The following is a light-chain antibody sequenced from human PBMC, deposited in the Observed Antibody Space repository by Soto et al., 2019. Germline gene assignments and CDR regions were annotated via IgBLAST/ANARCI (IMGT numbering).Light chain of an antibody. CDR2: DVS. CDR1: XXXXGCYNY. Sequence: QSALTQPASVSGSPGXSXTXXXXXXXXXXGCYNYVSWYQQHPGKAPKLMIYDVSNRPSGVSNRFSGSKSGNTASLTISGLQAEDEADYYCSSYTSSSTLVVFGGGTQLTVL. V-gene: IGLV2-14*01. CDR3: SSYTSSSTLVV. J-gene: IGLJ7*01.